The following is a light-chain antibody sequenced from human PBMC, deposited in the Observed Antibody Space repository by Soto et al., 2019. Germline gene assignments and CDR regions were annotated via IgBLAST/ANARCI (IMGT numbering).Light chain of an antibody. Sequence: DLQLTQSPSFLSASVGDRVTITCRASQDISTFLAWYQQRPGKAPKLLIYAASSLQSGVPSRFSGSGSGTEFTRTISSRQPEDFATYYCQQVISDTPGFGPGTKVDIK. CDR2: AAS. CDR1: QDISTF. V-gene: IGKV1-9*01. CDR3: QQVISDTPG. J-gene: IGKJ3*01.